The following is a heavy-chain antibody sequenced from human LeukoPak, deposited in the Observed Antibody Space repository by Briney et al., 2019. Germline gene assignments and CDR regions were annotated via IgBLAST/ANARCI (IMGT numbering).Heavy chain of an antibody. Sequence: GGSLRLSCAASGFTFSTYGMHWVRQAPGRGLEWVAVISYDGSEKYYPDSVKGRFIISSNNSRTTVFLQMNSLRAEDTAVYYCAKEQNCGWRDFDYWGQGTLVTVSS. CDR2: ISYDGSEK. V-gene: IGHV3-30*18. D-gene: IGHD6-19*01. CDR3: AKEQNCGWRDFDY. J-gene: IGHJ4*02. CDR1: GFTFSTYG.